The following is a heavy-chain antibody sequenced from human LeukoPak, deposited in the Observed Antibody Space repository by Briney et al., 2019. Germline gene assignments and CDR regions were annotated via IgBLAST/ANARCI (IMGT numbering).Heavy chain of an antibody. J-gene: IGHJ4*02. CDR3: ARGAGYCTSSSCHLWSDY. Sequence: GGSLRLSCAASGFTFSSYSMNWVRQAPGKGLEWVSFISSSSGSIYYADSVKGRITISRDNSKNSVYLQMNSLRAEDTAVYYCARGAGYCTSSSCHLWSDYWGQGTLVTVSS. CDR1: GFTFSSYS. CDR2: ISSSSGSI. V-gene: IGHV3-48*04. D-gene: IGHD2-15*01.